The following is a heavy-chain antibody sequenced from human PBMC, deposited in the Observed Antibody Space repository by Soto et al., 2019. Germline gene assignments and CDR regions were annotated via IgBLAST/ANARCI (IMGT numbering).Heavy chain of an antibody. CDR3: ARRGTLSGRDAFDV. CDR2: VYVSDSEA. J-gene: IGHJ3*01. V-gene: IGHV5-51*01. Sequence: GESLKISCRGSGYYSSSYWIALVRQMSGKGLEWVGSVYVSDSEAKYSPSFQGQVTISADKYTNTAYLYWSSLKASDTAMYYCARRGTLSGRDAFDVWGEGTMVTVSS. CDR1: GYYSSSYW. D-gene: IGHD5-12*01.